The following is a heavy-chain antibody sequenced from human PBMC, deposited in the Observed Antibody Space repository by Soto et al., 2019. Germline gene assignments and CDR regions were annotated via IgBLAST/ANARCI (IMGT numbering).Heavy chain of an antibody. CDR1: GFTFSSSG. CDR3: AKSWGGGAVVPDY. V-gene: IGHV3-33*06. J-gene: IGHJ4*02. CDR2: IWYDGNNK. D-gene: IGHD2-21*01. Sequence: QVQLVESGGGVVQPGRSLRLSCAASGFTFSSSGMHWVRQAPGKGLEWVSVIWYDGNNKYYADSVKGRFTISRDTSKKTLDMQMKRLRGEDTGVYYFAKSWGGGAVVPDYWGQGTLVSVSS.